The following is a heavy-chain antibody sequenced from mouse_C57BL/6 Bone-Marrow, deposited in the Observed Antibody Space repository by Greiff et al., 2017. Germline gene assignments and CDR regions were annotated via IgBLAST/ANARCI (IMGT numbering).Heavy chain of an antibody. CDR1: GYTFTSYW. Sequence: QVQLQQPGAELVKPGASVKVSCKASGYTFTSYWMHWVKQRPGQGLEWIGRVHPSDSDTNSNQKFKGKATLPVDKSSSTAYMPLSSLTSEDSAVYYCAIKGTWDGYDSFAYWGQGTLVTVSA. CDR3: AIKGTWDGYDSFAY. V-gene: IGHV1-74*01. CDR2: VHPSDSDT. J-gene: IGHJ3*01. D-gene: IGHD2-2*01.